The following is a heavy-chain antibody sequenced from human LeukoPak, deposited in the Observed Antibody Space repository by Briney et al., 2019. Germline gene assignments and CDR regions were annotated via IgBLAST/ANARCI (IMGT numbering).Heavy chain of an antibody. D-gene: IGHD3-10*01. CDR1: GYTFTSYG. CDR2: ISAYNGNT. J-gene: IGHJ4*02. CDR3: ARSGIRRSPFDY. V-gene: IGHV1-18*01. Sequence: ASVNVSCKASGYTFTSYGISWVRQAPGQGLEWMGWISAYNGNTNYAQKLQGRVTMTTDTFTSTAHMELRSLRSDDTAVYYCARSGIRRSPFDYWGQGTLVTVSS.